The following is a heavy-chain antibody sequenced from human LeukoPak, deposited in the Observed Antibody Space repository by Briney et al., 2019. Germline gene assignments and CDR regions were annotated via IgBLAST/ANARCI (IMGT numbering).Heavy chain of an antibody. CDR1: GFTFSSYG. V-gene: IGHV3-30*02. CDR2: IRYDGSNK. J-gene: IGHJ4*02. Sequence: PGGSLRLSCAASGFTFSSYGMHWVRQAPGKGLEWVAFIRYDGSNKYYADSVKGRFTISRDNSKNTLYLQMNSLRAEDTAVYYCAKGGIDCSSTSCYLYYFDYWGQGTLVTVSS. D-gene: IGHD2-2*01. CDR3: AKGGIDCSSTSCYLYYFDY.